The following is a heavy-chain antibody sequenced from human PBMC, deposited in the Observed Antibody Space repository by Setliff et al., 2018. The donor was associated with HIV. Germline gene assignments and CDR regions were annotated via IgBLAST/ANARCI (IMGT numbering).Heavy chain of an antibody. J-gene: IGHJ4*02. CDR2: VHFGGST. Sequence: KPSETLSLTCSVSSGSIGSNYYWGWVRRPPGKGLEWFGNVHFGGSTYYNPSLDSRVTIHVATSKKQFFLSLSSVTAADTAVYYCARPALGIGGGSMFDSWGQGILVTVSS. CDR3: ARPALGIGGGSMFDS. D-gene: IGHD3-3*01. CDR1: SGSIGSNYY. V-gene: IGHV4-39*01.